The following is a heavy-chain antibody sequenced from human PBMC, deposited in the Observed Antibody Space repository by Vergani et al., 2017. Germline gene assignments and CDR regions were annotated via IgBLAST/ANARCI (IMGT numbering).Heavy chain of an antibody. Sequence: EVQLVESGGGLVKPGGSLRLSCAASGFTFSNAWMSWVRQAPGKGLEWVGRIKSKTDGGTTDYAAPVKGRFTISRDDSKNTLYLQMNSLKTEDTAVYYCTTEVSPVAAYYFDYWGQGTLVTVSS. D-gene: IGHD2-15*01. CDR3: TTEVSPVAAYYFDY. V-gene: IGHV3-15*01. CDR1: GFTFSNAW. J-gene: IGHJ4*02. CDR2: IKSKTDGGTT.